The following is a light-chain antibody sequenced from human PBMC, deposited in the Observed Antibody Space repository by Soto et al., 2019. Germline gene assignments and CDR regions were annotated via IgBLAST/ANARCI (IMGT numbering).Light chain of an antibody. Sequence: QSVLTQPASVSGSPGQSITISCSGSSIDVGDNNHVSWYQHHPGKAPKLIIYEVSNRPSGVSNRFSGSSSDNTASLTISGLLPDDEADYYCSSYTTGSTPSYVFGTGTKVTVL. J-gene: IGLJ1*01. CDR3: SSYTTGSTPSYV. CDR2: EVS. CDR1: SIDVGDNNH. V-gene: IGLV2-14*01.